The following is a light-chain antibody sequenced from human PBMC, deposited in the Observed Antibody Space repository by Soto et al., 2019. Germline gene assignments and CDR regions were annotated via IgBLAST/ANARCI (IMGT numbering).Light chain of an antibody. V-gene: IGKV1-5*01. J-gene: IGKJ1*01. CDR1: RSVGIW. CDR3: QQYFAYPLT. CDR2: GAS. Sequence: DIQLTQSPPTLSASVGDRVTITCRASRSVGIWLAWYQHKPGKAPKVFVYGASSLETGVPSRFGGSGSATEFTLVINGLQADDSATYYCQQYFAYPLTFGQGTKVEVK.